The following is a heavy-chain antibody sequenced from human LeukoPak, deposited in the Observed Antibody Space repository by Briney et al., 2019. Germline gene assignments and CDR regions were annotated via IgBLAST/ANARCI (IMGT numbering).Heavy chain of an antibody. CDR2: IYYSGST. CDR3: AREDRFYGPYYYYGMDV. J-gene: IGHJ6*02. D-gene: IGHD4-17*01. V-gene: IGHV4-31*03. Sequence: SETLSLTCTVSGGSISSGGYYWSWIRQHPGKGLEWIGYIYYSGSTYYNPSLKSRVTISVDASKNQFSLRLSSVTAADTAVYYCAREDRFYGPYYYYGMDVWGQGTTVTVSS. CDR1: GGSISSGGYY.